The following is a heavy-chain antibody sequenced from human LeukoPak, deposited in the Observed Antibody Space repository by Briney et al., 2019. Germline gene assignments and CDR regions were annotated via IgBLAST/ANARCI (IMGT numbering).Heavy chain of an antibody. CDR2: IYYSGST. D-gene: IGHD5-18*01. J-gene: IGHJ4*02. CDR3: ARYTAMALYYFDY. Sequence: PSETLSLTCTVSGGSININTYYWGWIRQPPGKGLEWIGSIYYSGSTNYNPSLKSRVTISVDTSKNQFSLKLSSVTAADTAVYYCARYTAMALYYFDYWGQGTLVTVSS. CDR1: GGSININTYY. V-gene: IGHV4-39*07.